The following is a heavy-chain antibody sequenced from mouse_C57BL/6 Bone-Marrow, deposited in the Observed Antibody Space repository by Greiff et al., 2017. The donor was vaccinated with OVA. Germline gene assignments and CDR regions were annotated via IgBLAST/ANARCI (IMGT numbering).Heavy chain of an antibody. CDR2: IRNKANGYTT. Sequence: EVQVVESGGGLVQPGGSLSLSCAASGFTFTDYYMSWVRQPPGKALEWLGFIRNKANGYTTEYSASVKGRFTISRDNSQSILYLQMNALRAEDSATYYCARSGAWSAYWGQGTLVTVSA. V-gene: IGHV7-3*01. CDR3: ARSGAWSAY. J-gene: IGHJ3*01. CDR1: GFTFTDYY.